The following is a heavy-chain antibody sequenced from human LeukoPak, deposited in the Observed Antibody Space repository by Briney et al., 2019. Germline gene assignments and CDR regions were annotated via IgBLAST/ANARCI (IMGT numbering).Heavy chain of an antibody. J-gene: IGHJ3*02. Sequence: GGSLRLSCAAAGLTFSTNSMNWVRQAPGKGLEWVSYISFSSSTIYYADSVKGRFTISRDNSKNTLYLQMNSLRAEDTAVYYCASYDAFDIWGQGTMVTVSS. CDR3: ASYDAFDI. V-gene: IGHV3-48*01. CDR2: ISFSSSTI. CDR1: GLTFSTNS.